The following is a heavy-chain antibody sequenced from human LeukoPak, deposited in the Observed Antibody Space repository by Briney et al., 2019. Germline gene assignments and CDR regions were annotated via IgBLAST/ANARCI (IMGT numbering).Heavy chain of an antibody. CDR2: ISPSSGT. D-gene: IGHD5-24*01. CDR1: GFTFSSYA. CDR3: ARDREATALSHYYGMDV. J-gene: IGHJ6*02. Sequence: GGSLRLSCAASGFTFSSYAMRWVRQAPGKGLEWVSAISPSSGTFYADSVKGRFTISRDNSQNTLYLQMNTLRAEDTAVYYCARDREATALSHYYGMDVWGQGTTVTVSS. V-gene: IGHV3-23*01.